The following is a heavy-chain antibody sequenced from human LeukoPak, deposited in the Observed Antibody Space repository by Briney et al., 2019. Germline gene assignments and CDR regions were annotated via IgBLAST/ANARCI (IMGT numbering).Heavy chain of an antibody. D-gene: IGHD6-19*01. J-gene: IGHJ4*02. Sequence: GGSLRLSCAASGFSVSSNYMAWVRQAPGKGLEWVSVIYNGGSTKYGDSVKDRFTISRDNSKNTLHLQMNSLRAEDTALYYCARASRWLAFDDWGQGALVT. V-gene: IGHV3-66*01. CDR1: GFSVSSNY. CDR3: ARASRWLAFDD. CDR2: IYNGGST.